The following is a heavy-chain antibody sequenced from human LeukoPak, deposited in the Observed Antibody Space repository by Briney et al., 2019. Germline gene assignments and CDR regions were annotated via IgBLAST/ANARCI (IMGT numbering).Heavy chain of an antibody. CDR3: AREGRYYGSGSHRDGFDI. V-gene: IGHV3-48*04. D-gene: IGHD3-10*01. Sequence: PGGSLRLSCAASGFTFSSYWMSWVRQAPGKGLEWVSYTTSSGSTIYYADSVKGRFTISRHNAKDSLYLQMNSLRAEDTAVYYCAREGRYYGSGSHRDGFDIWGQGTMVTVSS. J-gene: IGHJ3*02. CDR1: GFTFSSYW. CDR2: TTSSGSTI.